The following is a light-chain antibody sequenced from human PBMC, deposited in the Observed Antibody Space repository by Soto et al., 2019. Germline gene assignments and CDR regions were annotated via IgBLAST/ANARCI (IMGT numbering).Light chain of an antibody. CDR2: AAS. CDR1: ETIKKNY. Sequence: EIVLTQSPGSLSLSPGEGSTLSCRASETIKKNYLAWYQQQPGQAPRLLIYAASRRATGIPDRFSGSGSGTDFTLTISRLEPEDFAVYYCQQYGSSLVAFGQGTKVDIK. CDR3: QQYGSSLVA. V-gene: IGKV3-20*01. J-gene: IGKJ2*01.